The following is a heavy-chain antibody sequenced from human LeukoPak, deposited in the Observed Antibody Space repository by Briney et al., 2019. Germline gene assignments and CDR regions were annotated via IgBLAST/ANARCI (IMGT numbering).Heavy chain of an antibody. J-gene: IGHJ4*02. V-gene: IGHV4-59*01. CDR2: VFYSGPT. D-gene: IGHD1-26*01. CDR3: AGRSAGYFGS. Sequence: SETLSLTCTVSGDSIDSYYWSWIRQPPGEGLQWIGYVFYSGPTNYDASLKSRVAISVDRSKNQFSLKLTSVSAAATAVYYCAGRSAGYFGSWGQGTPVTVSS. CDR1: GDSIDSYY.